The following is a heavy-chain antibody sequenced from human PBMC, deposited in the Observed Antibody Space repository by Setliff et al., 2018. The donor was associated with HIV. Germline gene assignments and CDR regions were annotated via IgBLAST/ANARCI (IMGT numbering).Heavy chain of an antibody. CDR1: GASISSHY. J-gene: IGHJ6*03. Sequence: NPSETLSLTCTVSGASISSHYWTWIRQPPGKGLEWIGNIHYTGSTNYNPSLKSRVTISGDSSKKQFSLVPSSVTAADTAVYYCARVPSSGWYGGHHYMDVWGKGATVTVSS. D-gene: IGHD6-19*01. CDR3: ARVPSSGWYGGHHYMDV. V-gene: IGHV4-59*11. CDR2: IHYTGST.